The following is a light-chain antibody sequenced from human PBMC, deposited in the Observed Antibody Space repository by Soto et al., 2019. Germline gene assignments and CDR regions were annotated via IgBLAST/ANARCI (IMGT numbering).Light chain of an antibody. J-gene: IGLJ3*02. V-gene: IGLV4-60*03. CDR1: SGHSSYI. CDR3: ETWDSNTRV. CDR2: LEGSGGY. Sequence: QSVLTQSSSASAYLGSSVQLSCTLSSGHSSYIIAWHQQQPGKAPRYLMKLEGSGGYNKGSGVPDRFSGSSSGADRYLIISNLQSEDDADYYCETWDSNTRVFGGGTKVTVL.